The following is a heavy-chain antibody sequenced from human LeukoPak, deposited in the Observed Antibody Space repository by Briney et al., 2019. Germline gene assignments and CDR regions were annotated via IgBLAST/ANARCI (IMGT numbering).Heavy chain of an antibody. D-gene: IGHD3-10*01. CDR1: GGSFSGYY. V-gene: IGHV4-34*01. J-gene: IGHJ4*02. Sequence: SETLSLTCAVYGGSFSGYYWSWIRQPPGKGLEWIGQITHSGITNYNPSLKGRVTISLDTSKNQFSLNLSSVTAADTAVYYCARRAGFGEALDFDYWGQGTLVTVSS. CDR3: ARRAGFGEALDFDY. CDR2: ITHSGIT.